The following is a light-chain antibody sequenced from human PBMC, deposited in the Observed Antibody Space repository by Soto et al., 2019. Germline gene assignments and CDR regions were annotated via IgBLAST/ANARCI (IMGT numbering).Light chain of an antibody. CDR1: QSISTY. CDR3: QHRYSSPPWT. Sequence: DIQMTQSPSSLSASVGDRVTISCRASQSISTYLNWYQQKPGTAPKLLIYRASSVKSGVPPRFSGSVSGIDFTLTISSLRPEDISTYFCQHRYSSPPWTFGQGTKVEVK. J-gene: IGKJ1*01. V-gene: IGKV1-39*01. CDR2: RAS.